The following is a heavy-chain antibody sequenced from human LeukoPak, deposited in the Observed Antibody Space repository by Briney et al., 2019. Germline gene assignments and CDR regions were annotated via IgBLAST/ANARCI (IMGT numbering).Heavy chain of an antibody. CDR2: ISSNGGST. CDR1: GFTFSSYA. D-gene: IGHD4-17*01. CDR3: VKGALGDYVSYFDY. Sequence: GGSLRLSCSASGFTFSSYAMHWVRQAPGKGLEYVSAISSNGGSTYYADSVKGRFTTSRDNSKNTLYLQMSSLRAEDTAVYYCVKGALGDYVSYFDYWGQGTLVTVSS. V-gene: IGHV3-64D*06. J-gene: IGHJ4*02.